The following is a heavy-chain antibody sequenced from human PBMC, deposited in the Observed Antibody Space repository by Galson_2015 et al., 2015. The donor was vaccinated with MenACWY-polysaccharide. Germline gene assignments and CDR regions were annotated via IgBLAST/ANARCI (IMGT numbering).Heavy chain of an antibody. J-gene: IGHJ5*02. CDR3: AKDSTDFWSVAGRFDH. CDR2: IRSSGTNT. V-gene: IGHV3-23*01. D-gene: IGHD3-3*01. CDR1: GSTFTSYA. Sequence: SLRLSCAASGSTFTSYAMSWVRQAPGKGLEWVSAIRSSGTNTYYADSVKGRFTISRDNSKNTLCLQMNSLRAEDTAVYYCAKDSTDFWSVAGRFDHWGQGTLVTVSS.